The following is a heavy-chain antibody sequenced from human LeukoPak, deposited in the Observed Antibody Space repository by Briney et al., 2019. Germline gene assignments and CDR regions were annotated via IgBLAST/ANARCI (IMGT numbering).Heavy chain of an antibody. D-gene: IGHD1-26*01. CDR2: VSYSGNT. J-gene: IGHJ4*02. CDR3: ARGSTLLHYFDY. V-gene: IGHV4-59*12. CDR1: GGSFSGYY. Sequence: RTSETLSLTCAVYGGSFSGYYWSWIRQPPGQGLEWIGYVSYSGNTTYNPSLKSRVTISVDTSKNQFSLKLSSVTAADTAVYYCARGSTLLHYFDYWGQGTLVTVSS.